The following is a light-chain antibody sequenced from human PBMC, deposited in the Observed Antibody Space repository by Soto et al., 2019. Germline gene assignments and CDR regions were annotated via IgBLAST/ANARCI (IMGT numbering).Light chain of an antibody. CDR1: SSDVGGYNS. CDR3: SSFTSSMTNV. J-gene: IGLJ1*01. Sequence: QSALTQPASVSGSPGQSITISCTGTSSDVGGYNSVSWYQQHPGKAPKLILYDVTDRPSGVSYHFSGSKSGNTASLTISGLQAADEADYFCSSFTSSMTNVFGSGTKVTVL. V-gene: IGLV2-14*01. CDR2: DVT.